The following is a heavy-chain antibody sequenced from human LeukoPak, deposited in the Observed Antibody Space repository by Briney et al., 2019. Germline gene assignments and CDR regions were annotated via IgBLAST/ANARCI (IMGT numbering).Heavy chain of an antibody. CDR3: ARANYYDSSGLRY. Sequence: NTSETLSLTCTVSGGSITSYYWSWIRQSAGKGLEWIGSIYHSGSTNYNPSLKSRVTISVDTSKNQFSLKLSSVTAADTAVYYCARANYYDSSGLRYWGQGTLVTVSS. J-gene: IGHJ4*02. V-gene: IGHV4-4*07. CDR1: GGSITSYY. CDR2: IYHSGST. D-gene: IGHD3-22*01.